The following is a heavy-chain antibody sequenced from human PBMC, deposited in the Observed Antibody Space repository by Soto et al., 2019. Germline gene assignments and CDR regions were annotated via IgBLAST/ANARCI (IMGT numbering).Heavy chain of an antibody. V-gene: IGHV3-66*04. CDR3: ARHGYSYGGGYFDY. CDR2: IYSGGSA. Sequence: EVQLVESGGGLVQPGGSLRLSCAASGFTVSSNYMSWVRQAPGKGLEWVSGIYSGGSAYYADSVKGRSTISRDTSTNTLYLQMTSLRAEDTAVYYCARHGYSYGGGYFDYWDQGSLVTVSS. CDR1: GFTVSSNY. J-gene: IGHJ4*02. D-gene: IGHD5-18*01.